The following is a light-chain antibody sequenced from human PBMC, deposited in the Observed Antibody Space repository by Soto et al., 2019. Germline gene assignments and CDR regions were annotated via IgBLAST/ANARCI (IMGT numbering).Light chain of an antibody. CDR1: SSDVGSYNL. J-gene: IGLJ2*01. V-gene: IGLV2-23*03. Sequence: QSALTQPASVSGSPGQSITISCTGTSSDVGSYNLVSWYQQHPGKAPKLMIYDGSKRPSGVSNRFSGSKSGNTASLTISGLQAQGEADYYRCSYAGSSTFVVFGGGTQLTVL. CDR3: CSYAGSSTFVV. CDR2: DGS.